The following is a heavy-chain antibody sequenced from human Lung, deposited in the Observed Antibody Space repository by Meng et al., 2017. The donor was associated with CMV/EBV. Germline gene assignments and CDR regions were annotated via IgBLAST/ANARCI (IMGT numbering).Heavy chain of an antibody. V-gene: IGHV3-30*02. Sequence: GESLKISCIASGFTFNTYGMHWVRQAPGKGLEWVAFIRSDGHQTYYADSMKGRFAVSRDNSKNTLYLRMTSLRAGDTAVYFCAKDLVDYYFDSWGQGTLVTVSS. CDR1: GFTFNTYG. CDR3: AKDLVDYYFDS. J-gene: IGHJ4*02. D-gene: IGHD5-12*01. CDR2: IRSDGHQT.